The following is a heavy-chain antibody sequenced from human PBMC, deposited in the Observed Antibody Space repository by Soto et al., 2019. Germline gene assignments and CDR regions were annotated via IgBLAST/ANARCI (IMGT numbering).Heavy chain of an antibody. CDR1: GFTFSSYS. CDR3: ARCTLRYFDSH. J-gene: IGHJ4*02. D-gene: IGHD3-9*01. V-gene: IGHV3-21*01. CDR2: ISSSRSYI. Sequence: EVQLVESGGGLVKPGGSLRLSCAASGFTFSSYSMNWVRQAPGKGLEWVSSISSSRSYIYYADSVKGRFTISRYNAKKSLYLQMNSLRAEDPAVYYCARCTLRYFDSHWGQGTLVTVSS.